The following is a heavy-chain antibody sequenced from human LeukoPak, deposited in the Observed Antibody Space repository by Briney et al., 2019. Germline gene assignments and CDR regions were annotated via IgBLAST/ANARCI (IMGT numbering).Heavy chain of an antibody. CDR3: ARDPALYYFDY. D-gene: IGHD2/OR15-2a*01. J-gene: IGHJ4*02. V-gene: IGHV3-74*01. Sequence: PGGSLRLSCAASGFAFSSYWMAWVRQVPGKGLVWVSGINTNGRNTNYADSVKGRFTISRDNAKNTLYLQMDSLRDEDTAVYYCARDPALYYFDYWGQGTLVTVSS. CDR2: INTNGRNT. CDR1: GFAFSSYW.